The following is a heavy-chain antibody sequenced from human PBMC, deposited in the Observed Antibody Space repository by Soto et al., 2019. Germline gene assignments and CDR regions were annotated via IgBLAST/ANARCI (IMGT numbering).Heavy chain of an antibody. D-gene: IGHD6-19*01. J-gene: IGHJ4*02. V-gene: IGHV4-59*01. CDR3: AKSLWDTSGWKTDY. CDR2: IYYSGSI. Sequence: SETLSLTCTVSGGSISSYYWSWIRQPPGKGLEWIGYIYYSGSINYNPSLKSRVTISVDPSKNQFSLRLSSVTAADTAVYYRAKSLWDTSGWKTDYWGQGTLVTVSS. CDR1: GGSISSYY.